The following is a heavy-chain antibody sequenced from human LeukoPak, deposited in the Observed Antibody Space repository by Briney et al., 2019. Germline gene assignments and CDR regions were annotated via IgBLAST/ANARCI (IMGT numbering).Heavy chain of an antibody. CDR1: GGSFSGYY. V-gene: IGHV4-34*01. J-gene: IGHJ4*02. D-gene: IGHD5-12*01. CDR3: ARASAYSGYETIDY. Sequence: PSETPSLTCAVYGGSFSGYYWSWIRQPPGKGLEWIGEINHSGSTDYNPSLKSRVTISVDTSKNQFSLKLSSVTAADTAVYYCARASAYSGYETIDYWGQGTLVTVSS. CDR2: INHSGST.